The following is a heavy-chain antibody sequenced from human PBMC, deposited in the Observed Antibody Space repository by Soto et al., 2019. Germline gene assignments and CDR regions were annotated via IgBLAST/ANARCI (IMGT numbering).Heavy chain of an antibody. V-gene: IGHV3-30*03. Sequence: PGGSLRLSCAASGFTFSSYGMHWVRQAPGKGLEWVAVISYDGSNKYYADSVKGRFTISRDNSKNTLYLQMNSLRAEDTAVYYCMAVDTAMVAPVDYGMDVWGQGTTVTVSS. J-gene: IGHJ6*02. CDR2: ISYDGSNK. CDR3: MAVDTAMVAPVDYGMDV. D-gene: IGHD5-18*01. CDR1: GFTFSSYG.